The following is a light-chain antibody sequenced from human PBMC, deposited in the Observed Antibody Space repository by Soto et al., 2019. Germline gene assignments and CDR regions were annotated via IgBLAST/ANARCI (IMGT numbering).Light chain of an antibody. J-gene: IGLJ2*01. V-gene: IGLV2-14*01. Sequence: QSALTQPASVSGSPGQSITISCTGTSSDVGGNHYVSWYQQHTGKAPKLMIYDVSNRTSGVSNRFSGSKSGNTASLTISGLQAEDEAEYYCSSYTSSSTLVFGGGTKLTVL. CDR1: SSDVGGNHY. CDR3: SSYTSSSTLV. CDR2: DVS.